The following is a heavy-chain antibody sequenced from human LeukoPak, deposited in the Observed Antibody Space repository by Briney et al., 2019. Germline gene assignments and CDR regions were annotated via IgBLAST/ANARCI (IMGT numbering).Heavy chain of an antibody. J-gene: IGHJ6*03. D-gene: IGHD3-9*01. CDR1: GFTFSSYA. CDR2: ISGSGGST. V-gene: IGHV3-23*01. CDR3: AREGLTRYYMDV. Sequence: GGSLRLSCAASGFTFSSYAMSWVRQAPGKGLEGVSAISGSGGSTYYADSVKGRFTISRDNSKNTLYLQMNSLRAEDAAVYYCAREGLTRYYMDVWGKGTTVTVSS.